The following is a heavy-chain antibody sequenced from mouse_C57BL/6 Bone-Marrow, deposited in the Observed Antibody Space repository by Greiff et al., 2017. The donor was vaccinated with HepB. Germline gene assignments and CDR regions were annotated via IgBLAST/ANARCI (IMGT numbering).Heavy chain of an antibody. D-gene: IGHD1-1*01. CDR2: INPNNGGT. J-gene: IGHJ2*01. V-gene: IGHV1-22*01. CDR1: GYTFTDYN. Sequence: EVKLMESGPELVKPGASVKMSCKASGYTFTDYNMHWVKQSHGKSLEWIGYINPNNGGTSYNQKFKGKATLTVNKSSSTAYMELRSLTSEDSAVYYCAREGITTVVYFDYWGQGTTLTVSS. CDR3: AREGITTVVYFDY.